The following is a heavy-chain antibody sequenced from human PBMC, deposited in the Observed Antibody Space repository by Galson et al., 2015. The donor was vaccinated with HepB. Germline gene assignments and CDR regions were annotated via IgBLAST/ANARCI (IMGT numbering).Heavy chain of an antibody. CDR3: ARDSLEYYYDSSGYSGY. CDR2: IKQDGSGK. J-gene: IGHJ4*02. Sequence: SLRLSCAASGFTFSSYWMSWVRQAPGKGLEWVANIKQDGSGKYYVDSVKGRFTISRDNAKNSLYLQMNSLRAEDTAVYYCARDSLEYYYDSSGYSGYWGQGTLVTVSS. V-gene: IGHV3-7*03. CDR1: GFTFSSYW. D-gene: IGHD3-22*01.